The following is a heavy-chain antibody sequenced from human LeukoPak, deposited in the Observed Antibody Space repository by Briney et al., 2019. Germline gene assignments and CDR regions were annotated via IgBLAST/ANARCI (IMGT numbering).Heavy chain of an antibody. CDR3: ATQVTFYYESSGYYYFDY. Sequence: GASVNVSCKVSGYTLTELSMHWVRQAPGKGLEWMGGFDPEDSETIYAQKFQGRVTMTEDTSTDTAYMELSSLRSEDTAVYYCATQVTFYYESSGYYYFDYWGQGTLVTVSS. J-gene: IGHJ4*02. D-gene: IGHD3-22*01. V-gene: IGHV1-24*01. CDR2: FDPEDSET. CDR1: GYTLTELS.